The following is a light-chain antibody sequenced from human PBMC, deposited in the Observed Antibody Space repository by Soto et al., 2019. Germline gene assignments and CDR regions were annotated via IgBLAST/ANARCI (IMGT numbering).Light chain of an antibody. J-gene: IGLJ2*01. Sequence: QSVLTQPPSVSAAPGEKVSISCSGSSSNIGNDYVSWYQQLPGTAPKLLIYDNDKRPSGIPDRFSGSTSGTSATLVITGLQTDDEADYHCDTWDASLSGLIFGGGTKVTVL. CDR3: DTWDASLSGLI. CDR2: DND. CDR1: SSNIGNDY. V-gene: IGLV1-51*01.